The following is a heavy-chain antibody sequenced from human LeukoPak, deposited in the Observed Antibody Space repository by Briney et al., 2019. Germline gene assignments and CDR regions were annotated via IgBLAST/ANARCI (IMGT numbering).Heavy chain of an antibody. J-gene: IGHJ4*02. Sequence: GASVKVSCKASGYTFTGYYMHWVRQAPGQGLEWMGWINPNSGGTNYAQKFQGWVTMTRDTSISTAYMELNRLRSDDTAVYFCARLVGAKPDYYFDYWGQGTLVTVSS. CDR1: GYTFTGYY. CDR3: ARLVGAKPDYYFDY. CDR2: INPNSGGT. V-gene: IGHV1-2*04. D-gene: IGHD1-14*01.